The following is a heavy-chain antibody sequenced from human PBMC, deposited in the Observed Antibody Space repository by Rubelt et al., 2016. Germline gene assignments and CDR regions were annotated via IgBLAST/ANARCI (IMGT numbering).Heavy chain of an antibody. D-gene: IGHD2-21*02. CDR1: GFTFDDYG. Sequence: EVQLVESGGGVVRPGGSLRLSCAASGFTFDDYGMSWVRQAPGKGLEWVSGINWNGGSTGYADSVKGRFTISRDNAKNSLYLQMNSLRAEDTALYYCARGSPEYCGGDCSIGDYWGQGTLVTVSS. CDR3: ARGSPEYCGGDCSIGDY. J-gene: IGHJ4*02. CDR2: INWNGGST. V-gene: IGHV3-20*04.